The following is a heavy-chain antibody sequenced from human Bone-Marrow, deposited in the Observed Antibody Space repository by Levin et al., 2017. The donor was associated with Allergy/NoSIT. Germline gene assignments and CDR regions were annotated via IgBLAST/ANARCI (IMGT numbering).Heavy chain of an antibody. D-gene: IGHD6-19*01. CDR3: AKGSRVQEGLVPWYFDN. V-gene: IGHV3-9*01. J-gene: IGHJ4*02. Sequence: GGSLRLSCEASGFTLDDYAMHWVRQAPGKGLEWVSSISWNSNNIGYAESVKGRFTISRDNAKNFLFLQMDSLRPDDTAFYYVAKGSRVQEGLVPWYFDNWGQGALVTVSS. CDR1: GFTLDDYA. CDR2: ISWNSNNI.